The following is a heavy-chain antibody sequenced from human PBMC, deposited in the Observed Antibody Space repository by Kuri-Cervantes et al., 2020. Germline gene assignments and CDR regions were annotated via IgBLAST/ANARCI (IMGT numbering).Heavy chain of an antibody. Sequence: SETLSLTCAVYGGSFSGYYWSWIRQPPGKGLEWIGEINHSGSTNYNPSLKSRVTISVDTSKNQFSLNLRSVTAADTAVYYCARDIPTGRFDPWGQGTLVTVSS. CDR2: INHSGST. CDR3: ARDIPTGRFDP. D-gene: IGHD2-21*01. V-gene: IGHV4-34*01. J-gene: IGHJ5*02. CDR1: GGSFSGYY.